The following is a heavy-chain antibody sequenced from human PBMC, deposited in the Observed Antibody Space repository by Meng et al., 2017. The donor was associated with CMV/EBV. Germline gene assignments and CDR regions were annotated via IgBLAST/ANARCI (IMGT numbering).Heavy chain of an antibody. D-gene: IGHD1-26*01. J-gene: IGHJ4*02. V-gene: IGHV3-30*02. CDR2: IRYDGSNK. Sequence: GGGVDRPGAARCASVRGTGFPVIGYGLDWFPQAPGKGLGWVAFIRYDGSNKYYADSVKGRFTISRDNSKNTLYLQMNSLRAEDTAVYYCAKPSGGSYYNSFDYWGQGTLVTVSS. CDR3: AKPSGGSYYNSFDY. CDR1: GFPVIGYG.